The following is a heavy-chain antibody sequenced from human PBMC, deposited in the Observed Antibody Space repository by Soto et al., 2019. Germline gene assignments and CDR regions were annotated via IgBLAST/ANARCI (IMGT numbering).Heavy chain of an antibody. CDR3: ARADLNYYYYYGMDV. V-gene: IGHV3-53*01. Sequence: HPGGSLRLSCAASGFTVSSNYMSWVRQAPGKGLEWVSVIYSGGSTYYADSVKGRFTISRDNSKNTLYLQMNSLRAEGTAVYYCARADLNYYYYYGMDVWGQGTTVTVSS. J-gene: IGHJ6*02. CDR2: IYSGGST. CDR1: GFTVSSNY.